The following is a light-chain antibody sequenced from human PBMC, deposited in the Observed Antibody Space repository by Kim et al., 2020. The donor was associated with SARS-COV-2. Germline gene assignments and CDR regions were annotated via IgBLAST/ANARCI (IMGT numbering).Light chain of an antibody. CDR1: SSDVGGYNN. V-gene: IGLV2-14*03. Sequence: GQAMTDSCTGTSSDVGGYNNVSCYQQHPGKAPQLMIYAVTKRPSGVSNRCSGSKSGNTASLTISGLQTEDEAHYYCSSYTSSSTLVFGGGTQLTVL. CDR3: SSYTSSSTLV. J-gene: IGLJ3*02. CDR2: AVT.